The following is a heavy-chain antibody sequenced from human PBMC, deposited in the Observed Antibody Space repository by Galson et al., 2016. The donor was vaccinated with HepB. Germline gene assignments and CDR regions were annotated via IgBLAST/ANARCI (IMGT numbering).Heavy chain of an antibody. CDR3: ARGKRSSWYQFDY. Sequence: QSGAEVKKPGESLKISCKGSGYSFTNYWIGWVRQMPGKGLEWMGIIYPGDSDTKYSPSFQGQVTISADRSISTACLQWSSLKASDTAMYYCARGKRSSWYQFDYWGQGTLVTVSS. D-gene: IGHD6-13*01. V-gene: IGHV5-51*01. J-gene: IGHJ4*02. CDR1: GYSFTNYW. CDR2: IYPGDSDT.